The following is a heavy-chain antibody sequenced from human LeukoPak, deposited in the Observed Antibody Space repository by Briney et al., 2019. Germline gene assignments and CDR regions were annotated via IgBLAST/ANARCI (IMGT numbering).Heavy chain of an antibody. Sequence: PGGSLRLSCAASGFTFSSYAMSWVRQAPGKGLEWVSAISGSGGSTYYADSVKGRLTISRDNAKNSLYLQMNSLRAEDTAVYYCARYLIAAAEHWGQGTLVTVSS. V-gene: IGHV3-23*01. D-gene: IGHD6-13*01. CDR1: GFTFSSYA. CDR3: ARYLIAAAEH. CDR2: ISGSGGST. J-gene: IGHJ4*02.